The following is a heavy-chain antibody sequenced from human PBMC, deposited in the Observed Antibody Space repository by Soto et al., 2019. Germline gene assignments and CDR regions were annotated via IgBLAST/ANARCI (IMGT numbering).Heavy chain of an antibody. Sequence: SETLSHTCAVYGGSFSGYYWSWIRQPPGKGLEWIGEINHSGSTNYNPSLKSRVTISVDTSKNQFSLKLSSVTAADTAVYYCARAIAVAGTYSYYYYGMDVWGQGTTVTVSS. D-gene: IGHD6-19*01. J-gene: IGHJ6*02. CDR3: ARAIAVAGTYSYYYYGMDV. CDR2: INHSGST. V-gene: IGHV4-34*01. CDR1: GGSFSGYY.